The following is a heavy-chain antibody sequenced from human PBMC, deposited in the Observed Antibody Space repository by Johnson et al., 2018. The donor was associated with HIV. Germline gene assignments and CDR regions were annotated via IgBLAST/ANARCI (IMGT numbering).Heavy chain of an antibody. CDR1: GFSFRSSW. CDR2: MNHDGSIT. J-gene: IGHJ3*02. CDR3: AKDCVGVWWSRAFDI. Sequence: VQLVESGGGLVQPGGSLRLSCAASGFSFRSSWMTWVRQAPGKGLECVALMNHDGSITYYADSVKGRFTISRDNSKNTLFLQMTRLRAEDTAVYYCAKDCVGVWWSRAFDIWGQGTMVTVSS. D-gene: IGHD2-21*01. V-gene: IGHV3-7*05.